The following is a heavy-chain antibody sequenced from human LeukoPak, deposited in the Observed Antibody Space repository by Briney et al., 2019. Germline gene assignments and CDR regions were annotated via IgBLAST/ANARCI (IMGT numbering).Heavy chain of an antibody. CDR3: ARDLSGYYSVDY. Sequence: GGSLRLSCAASGFTFSSYAMSWVRQAPGKGLEWVSAISASGGSTYYADSVKGRFTISRDNSKNTLYLQMNSLRAEDTAVYYCARDLSGYYSVDYWGQGTLVTVSS. CDR2: ISASGGST. J-gene: IGHJ4*02. D-gene: IGHD3-22*01. V-gene: IGHV3-23*01. CDR1: GFTFSSYA.